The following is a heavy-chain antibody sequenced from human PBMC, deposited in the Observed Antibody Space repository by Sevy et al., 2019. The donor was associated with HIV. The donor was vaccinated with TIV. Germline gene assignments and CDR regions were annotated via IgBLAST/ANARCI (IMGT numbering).Heavy chain of an antibody. CDR3: AKDILGRAFDY. Sequence: GGSLRLSCAASGFGLNGNAMSWVRQAPGKGLEWVAAIHGGDDTTHYGDSVKGRFTISRDSFKNILYLQMDSLRVEDTAVYYCAKDILGRAFDYWGHGTLVTVSS. CDR1: GFGLNGNA. J-gene: IGHJ4*01. V-gene: IGHV3-23*01. CDR2: IHGGDDTT. D-gene: IGHD3-3*01.